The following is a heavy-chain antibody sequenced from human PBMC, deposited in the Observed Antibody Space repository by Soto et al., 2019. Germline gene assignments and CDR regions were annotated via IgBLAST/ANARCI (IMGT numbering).Heavy chain of an antibody. D-gene: IGHD4-17*01. Sequence: EVQLLESGGGLVQPGGSLRLSCAASGFTFSSYAMSWVRQAPGKGMEWVSAISGSGGSTYYADSVKGRFTISRDNAKNTLYLQINSLRAEDTAVYYCAKDPHYVDDAEKTYGMDVCGQGTTVTFS. J-gene: IGHJ6*02. CDR1: GFTFSSYA. V-gene: IGHV3-23*01. CDR2: ISGSGGST. CDR3: AKDPHYVDDAEKTYGMDV.